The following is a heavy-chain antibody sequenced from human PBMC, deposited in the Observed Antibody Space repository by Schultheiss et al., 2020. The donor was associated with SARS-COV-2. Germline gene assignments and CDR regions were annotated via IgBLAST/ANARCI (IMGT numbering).Heavy chain of an antibody. CDR1: GGSISSYY. CDR2: IYYSGST. J-gene: IGHJ5*02. V-gene: IGHV4-59*01. D-gene: IGHD3-16*01. Sequence: SQTLSLTCTVSGGSISSYYWSWIRQPPGKGLEWIGYIYYSGSTNYNPSLKSRVTISVDTSKNQFSLKLSSVTAADTAVYYCARDEGGWFDPWGQGTLVTVSS. CDR3: ARDEGGWFDP.